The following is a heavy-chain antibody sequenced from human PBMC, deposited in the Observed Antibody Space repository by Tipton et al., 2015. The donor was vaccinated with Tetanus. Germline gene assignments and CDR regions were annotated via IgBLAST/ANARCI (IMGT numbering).Heavy chain of an antibody. CDR3: ARDQGGGRVVRLNWFDP. CDR2: IYYSGDT. V-gene: IGHV4-31*01. CDR1: GGSISSGGYF. J-gene: IGHJ5*02. D-gene: IGHD6-6*01. Sequence: TLSLTCSVSGGSISSGGYFWNWIRQHPGKGPEWIGYIYYSGDTFYNPFLKSQVTISVDTSKNQFSLNLRSVTAADTAVYYCARDQGGGRVVRLNWFDPWGQGTLVTVSS.